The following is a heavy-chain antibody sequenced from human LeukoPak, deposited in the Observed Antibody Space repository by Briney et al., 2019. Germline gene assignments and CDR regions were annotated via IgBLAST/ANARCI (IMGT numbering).Heavy chain of an antibody. D-gene: IGHD3-22*01. CDR3: ANYFSDSSGYYPPLVY. J-gene: IGHJ4*02. Sequence: SVKVSCKASGGTFSSYAFSWVRQAPGQGLEWVGGITPIFGTANYAQKFQGRVTITTDESTSTAYMELSSLRSEDTAVYYCANYFSDSSGYYPPLVYWGQGTLVTVSS. V-gene: IGHV1-69*05. CDR1: GGTFSSYA. CDR2: ITPIFGTA.